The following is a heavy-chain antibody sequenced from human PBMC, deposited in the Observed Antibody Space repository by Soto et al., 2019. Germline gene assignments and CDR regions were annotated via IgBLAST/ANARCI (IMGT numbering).Heavy chain of an antibody. CDR2: INHSGST. V-gene: IGHV4-34*01. J-gene: IGHJ5*02. CDR1: GGSFSGYY. CDR3: ARALLGWFDP. Sequence: TLSLTCAVYGGSFSGYYWSWIRQPPGKGLEWIGEINHSGSTNYNPSLKSRVTISVDTSKNQFSLKLSSVTAAATAVYYCARALLGWFDPWGQGTLLPVS. D-gene: IGHD2-15*01.